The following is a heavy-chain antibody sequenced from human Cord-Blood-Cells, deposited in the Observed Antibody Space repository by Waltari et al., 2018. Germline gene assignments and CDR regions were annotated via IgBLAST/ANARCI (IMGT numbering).Heavy chain of an antibody. D-gene: IGHD2-2*01. CDR1: GFTFRSYA. Sequence: QVQLVESGGGVVQPGRSLRLSCAASGFTFRSYAMHWVRQAPGKGLGWVAVISYDGSNKYYADSVKGRFTISRDNSKNTLYLQMNSLRAEDTAVYYCARDSRETGLFDYWGQGTLVTVSS. CDR3: ARDSRETGLFDY. J-gene: IGHJ4*02. V-gene: IGHV3-30-3*01. CDR2: ISYDGSNK.